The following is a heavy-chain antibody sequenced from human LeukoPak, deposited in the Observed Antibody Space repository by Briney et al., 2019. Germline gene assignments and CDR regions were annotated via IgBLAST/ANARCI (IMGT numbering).Heavy chain of an antibody. J-gene: IGHJ6*04. V-gene: IGHV3-30*18. CDR1: GFTFSSYG. CDR2: ISYDGSNK. CDR3: AELGITMIGGV. D-gene: IGHD3-10*02. Sequence: GGSLRLSYAASGFTFSSYGMHWVRQAPGKGLEWVAVISYDGSNKNYADSVKGRFTISRDNSKNTLYLQMNSLRAEDTAVYYCAELGITMIGGVWGKGTTVTISS.